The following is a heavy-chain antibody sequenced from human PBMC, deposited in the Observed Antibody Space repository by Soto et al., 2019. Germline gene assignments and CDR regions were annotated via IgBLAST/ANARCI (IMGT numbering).Heavy chain of an antibody. CDR1: GFTFSRCS. Sequence: GGSLRLSCAASGFTFSRCSMHWVRQAPGKGLAWVAVISYDGNNKHFAESVKGRFSISRDDSKNTVYLEMNNLRGDDSAVYYCARDHGMFLSYYYYGMDVWGQGTTVTVSS. CDR2: ISYDGNNK. V-gene: IGHV3-30-3*01. J-gene: IGHJ6*02. D-gene: IGHD3-10*02. CDR3: ARDHGMFLSYYYYGMDV.